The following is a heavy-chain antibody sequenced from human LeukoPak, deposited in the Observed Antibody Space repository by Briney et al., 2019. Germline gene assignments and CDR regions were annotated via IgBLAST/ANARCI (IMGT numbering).Heavy chain of an antibody. CDR1: GGSISSSSYY. J-gene: IGHJ5*02. CDR2: IYYSGST. Sequence: SETLSLTCTVSGGSISSSSYYWGWIRQPPGKGLEWIGSIYYSGSTYYNPFLKSRVTISVDTSKNQFSLKLSSVTAADTAVYYCARERFVRGWFDPWGQGTLVTVSS. V-gene: IGHV4-39*07. D-gene: IGHD2/OR15-2a*01. CDR3: ARERFVRGWFDP.